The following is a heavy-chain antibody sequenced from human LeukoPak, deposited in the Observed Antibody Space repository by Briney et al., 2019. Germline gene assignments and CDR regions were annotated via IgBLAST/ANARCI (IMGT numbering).Heavy chain of an antibody. CDR3: ASASHITMLRGANDY. V-gene: IGHV1-69*13. CDR1: GYTFTGNY. Sequence: SVRVSCKASGYTFTGNYMHWVRQAPGQGLEWMGGIIPIFGTANYAQKFQGRVTITADESTSTAYMELSSLRSEDTAVYYCASASHITMLRGANDYWGQGTLVTVSS. D-gene: IGHD3-10*01. J-gene: IGHJ4*02. CDR2: IIPIFGTA.